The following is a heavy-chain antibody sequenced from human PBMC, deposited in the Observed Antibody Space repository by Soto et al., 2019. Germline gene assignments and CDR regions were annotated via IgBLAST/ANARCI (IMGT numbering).Heavy chain of an antibody. V-gene: IGHV1-2*04. CDR2: INPNSGGT. D-gene: IGHD3-3*01. J-gene: IGHJ5*02. Sequence: ASVKVSCKASGYTFTGYYMRWVRQAPGQGLEWMGWINPNSGGTNYAQKFQGWVTMTRDTSISTAYMELSRLRSDDTAVYYCARDAVSDFWRRMSWFDPWGQGTLVTVYS. CDR1: GYTFTGYY. CDR3: ARDAVSDFWRRMSWFDP.